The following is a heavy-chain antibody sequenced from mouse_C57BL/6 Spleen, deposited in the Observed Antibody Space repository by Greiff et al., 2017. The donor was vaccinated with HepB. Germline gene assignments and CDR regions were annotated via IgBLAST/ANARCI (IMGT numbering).Heavy chain of an antibody. Sequence: QVQLQQSGTELVKPGASVKLSCKATGYTFTGYWIEWVKQRPGHGLEWIGEILPGSGSTNYNEKFKGKATFTADTSSNTAYMQLSSLTTEDSAIYYCAREKGTTVVAQGYFDYWGQGTTLTVSS. J-gene: IGHJ2*01. CDR1: GYTFTGYW. V-gene: IGHV1-9*01. D-gene: IGHD1-1*01. CDR2: ILPGSGST. CDR3: AREKGTTVVAQGYFDY.